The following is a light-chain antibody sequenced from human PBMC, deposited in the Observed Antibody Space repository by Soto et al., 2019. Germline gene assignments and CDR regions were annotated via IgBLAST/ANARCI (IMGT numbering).Light chain of an antibody. CDR2: EVS. V-gene: IGLV2-8*01. Sequence: QSALTQPPSASGSPGQSVTISCTGTSSDVGGYNYVSWYQHHPGKAPKLMIYEVSKRPSGVPDRFSDSKSGNTASLTVSGLQAEDEADYYCSSYAGSNTFVVFGGGTKLTVL. CDR1: SSDVGGYNY. J-gene: IGLJ2*01. CDR3: SSYAGSNTFVV.